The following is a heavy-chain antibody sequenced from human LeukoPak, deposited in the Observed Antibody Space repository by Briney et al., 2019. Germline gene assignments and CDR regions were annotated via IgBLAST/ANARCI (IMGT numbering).Heavy chain of an antibody. CDR1: GGSFSGYY. D-gene: IGHD3-10*01. Sequence: SETLSLTCAVYGGSFSGYYWSWIRQPPGKGLEWIGEINHSGSTNYNPSLKSRVTISVDTSKNQFSLKLSSVTAADTAVYYCARDGPAYGSGSPYYFDYWGQGTLVTVSS. CDR2: INHSGST. V-gene: IGHV4-34*01. J-gene: IGHJ4*02. CDR3: ARDGPAYGSGSPYYFDY.